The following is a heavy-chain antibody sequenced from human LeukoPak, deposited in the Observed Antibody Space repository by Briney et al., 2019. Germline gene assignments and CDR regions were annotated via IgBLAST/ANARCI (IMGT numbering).Heavy chain of an antibody. Sequence: SETLSLTCAVYGGSFSGYYWSWIRQPPGKGLEWIGEINHSGSTNYNPSLKSRVTISADTSKNQFSLKLSSVTAADTAVYYCARGRDIVVVPAAKRRYFDLWGRGTLVTVSS. CDR3: ARGRDIVVVPAAKRRYFDL. V-gene: IGHV4-34*01. J-gene: IGHJ2*01. CDR1: GGSFSGYY. CDR2: INHSGST. D-gene: IGHD2-2*01.